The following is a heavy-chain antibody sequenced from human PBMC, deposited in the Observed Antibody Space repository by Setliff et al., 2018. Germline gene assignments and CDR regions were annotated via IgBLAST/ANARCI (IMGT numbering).Heavy chain of an antibody. CDR2: TYSDGRT. Sequence: PGGSLRLSCEVSGFIVSNNEMSWVRQAPGKGLEWVSVTYSDGRTNYADSVKGRFTISRDNSKNTLYLQMNSLRAEDTAVYYCARGSYSSSFGGQGTLVTVSS. V-gene: IGHV3-53*01. D-gene: IGHD6-6*01. CDR3: ARGSYSSSF. CDR1: GFIVSNNE. J-gene: IGHJ4*02.